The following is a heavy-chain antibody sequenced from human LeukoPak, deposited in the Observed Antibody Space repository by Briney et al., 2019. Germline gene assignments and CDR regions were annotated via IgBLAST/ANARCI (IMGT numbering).Heavy chain of an antibody. V-gene: IGHV3-7*05. J-gene: IGHJ3*02. CDR3: ARDRGSWSWGDAFDI. D-gene: IGHD6-13*01. CDR1: GFTFSSYW. Sequence: PGGSLRLSCAASGFTFSSYWMHWVRQAPGKGLEWVANIKQDGSEKYYVDSVKGRFTISRDNAKNSLYLQMNSLRAEDTAVYYCARDRGSWSWGDAFDIWGQGTMVTVSS. CDR2: IKQDGSEK.